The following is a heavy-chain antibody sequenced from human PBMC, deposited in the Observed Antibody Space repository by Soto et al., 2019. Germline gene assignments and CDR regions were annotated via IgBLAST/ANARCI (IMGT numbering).Heavy chain of an antibody. D-gene: IGHD3-16*01. J-gene: IGHJ5*02. Sequence: SSVKVSCKASGYTFTNNDVTWVRQATGQGLEWMGWMNPGSGDTGYAQKFQGRVTMTRNISIATAYMELSSLRSDDTAIYYCARMATFGSLNWFDPWGQGTLVTVSS. CDR2: MNPGSGDT. V-gene: IGHV1-8*01. CDR1: GYTFTNND. CDR3: ARMATFGSLNWFDP.